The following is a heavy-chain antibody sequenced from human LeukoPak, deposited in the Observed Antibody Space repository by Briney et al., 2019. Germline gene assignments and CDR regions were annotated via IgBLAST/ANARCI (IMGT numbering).Heavy chain of an antibody. D-gene: IGHD3-22*01. CDR1: GGTFSSYA. CDR3: ARKVGPYYDSSGYYYD. CDR2: IIPIFGTA. Sequence: ASVKVSCKASGGTFSSYAISWVRQAPGQGLEWMGGIIPIFGTANYAQKFQGRVTITADESTSTAYMELSSLRSEDTAVYYCARKVGPYYDSSGYYYDWGQGTLVTVSS. J-gene: IGHJ4*02. V-gene: IGHV1-69*13.